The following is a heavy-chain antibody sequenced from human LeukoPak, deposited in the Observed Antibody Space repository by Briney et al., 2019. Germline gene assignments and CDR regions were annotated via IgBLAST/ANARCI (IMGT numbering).Heavy chain of an antibody. CDR2: INPSGGST. D-gene: IGHD1-7*01. Sequence: ASVKVSCKASGYTFTSYYMHWVRQAPGQGLEWKGIINPSGGSTSYAQKFQGRVTMTRDMSTSTVYVELSSLRSEDTAVYYCARVKSSGTMTLDYWGQGTLVTVSS. CDR3: ARVKSSGTMTLDY. CDR1: GYTFTSYY. V-gene: IGHV1-46*01. J-gene: IGHJ4*02.